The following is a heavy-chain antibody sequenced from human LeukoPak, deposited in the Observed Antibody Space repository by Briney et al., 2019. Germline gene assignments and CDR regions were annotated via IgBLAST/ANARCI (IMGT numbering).Heavy chain of an antibody. CDR3: ATAHDDSGFDY. CDR1: GFTFSSYW. V-gene: IGHV3-74*01. Sequence: PGGSLRLSCAASGFTFSSYWMHWVRQAPGEGLVWVSRINNDGSTTNYADSVKGRFTISRDNAKNTLYLQMNSLRAEDTAVYYCATAHDDSGFDYWGQGTLVTVSS. D-gene: IGHD3-22*01. CDR2: INNDGSTT. J-gene: IGHJ4*02.